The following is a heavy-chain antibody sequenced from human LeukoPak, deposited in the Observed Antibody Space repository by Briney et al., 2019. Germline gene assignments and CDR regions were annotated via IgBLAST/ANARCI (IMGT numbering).Heavy chain of an antibody. V-gene: IGHV4-31*03. D-gene: IGHD3-22*01. CDR2: IYYSGST. J-gene: IGHJ4*02. Sequence: PSQTLSLTCTVSVGSLSRGGYYWSWIRQHPGEGLEWIGYIYYSGSTYYNPSLKSRVTITVDTSKNQSSLKLSSVTAADTAVYYCAVTILPDYYDSSGYSSPLDYWGQGTLVTVSS. CDR1: VGSLSRGGYY. CDR3: AVTILPDYYDSSGYSSPLDY.